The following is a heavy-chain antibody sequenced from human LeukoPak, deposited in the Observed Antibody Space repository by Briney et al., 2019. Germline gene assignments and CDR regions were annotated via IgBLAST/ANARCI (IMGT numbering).Heavy chain of an antibody. J-gene: IGHJ4*02. CDR1: GGSISSSSFY. D-gene: IGHD2/OR15-2a*01. CDR3: AKDRENRASGYIDY. Sequence: PSETLSLTCSVSGGSISSSSFYWGWIRQPPGKGLEWIGSISYSGSTYYNPSLKSRVTISVDTSKNQFSLQLNSVTPEDTALYYCAKDRENRASGYIDYWGQGTLVTVSS. CDR2: ISYSGST. V-gene: IGHV4-39*07.